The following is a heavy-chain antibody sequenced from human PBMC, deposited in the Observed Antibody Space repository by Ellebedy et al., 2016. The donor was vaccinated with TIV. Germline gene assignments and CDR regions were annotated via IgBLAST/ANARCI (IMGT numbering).Heavy chain of an antibody. CDR3: AAAGLYGRGIGGDY. Sequence: AASVKVSCKASRFTFTTSAMQWVRQPRAQRLDWIGWILVGSGNTNYAQKFHERVTITRDMSTGTAYMELSSLRSEDTAVYYCAAAGLYGRGIGGDYWGQGTLVTVSS. J-gene: IGHJ4*02. CDR1: RFTFTTSA. V-gene: IGHV1-58*02. CDR2: ILVGSGNT. D-gene: IGHD2-21*01.